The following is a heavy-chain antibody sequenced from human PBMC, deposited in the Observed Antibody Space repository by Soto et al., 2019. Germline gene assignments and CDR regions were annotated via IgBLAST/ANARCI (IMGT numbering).Heavy chain of an antibody. Sequence: GGSLRLSGSTSGFTFEDYSVHWVRQSPRKGLEWVSFINADGSDRYYADSVKGRFTISRDKTKGSFYLQMDRLRLEDTAIYYCAKAKFYFDGSRFDSCGQGTLVPVSS. CDR3: AKAKFYFDGSRFDS. CDR2: INADGSDR. D-gene: IGHD3-22*01. V-gene: IGHV3-43*01. CDR1: GFTFEDYS. J-gene: IGHJ4*02.